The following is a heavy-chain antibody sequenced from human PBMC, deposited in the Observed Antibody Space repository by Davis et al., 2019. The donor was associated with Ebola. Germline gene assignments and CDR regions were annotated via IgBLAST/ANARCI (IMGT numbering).Heavy chain of an antibody. CDR3: AKEDWWRFDP. D-gene: IGHD2-8*02. V-gene: IGHV3-30*04. J-gene: IGHJ5*02. CDR2: ILYDGRDA. CDR1: GFSFNDYA. Sequence: PGGSLRLSCAASGFSFNDYAMHWVRQAPGKGLEWVAMILYDGRDAYYADSVKGRFTISRDNAQNSLYLQMNSLRAEDTAMYYCAKEDWWRFDPWGQGTLVTVSS.